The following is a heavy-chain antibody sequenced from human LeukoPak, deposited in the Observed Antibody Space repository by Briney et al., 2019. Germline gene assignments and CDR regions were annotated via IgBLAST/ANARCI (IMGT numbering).Heavy chain of an antibody. D-gene: IGHD2-15*01. CDR3: AREGAGVYCSGGSCYSDYYYYGMDV. CDR2: ISSSSSYI. J-gene: IGHJ6*02. V-gene: IGHV3-21*01. CDR1: GFTFSSYS. Sequence: GSLRLSCAASGFTFSSYSMNWVRQAPGKGLEWVSSISSSSSYIYYADSVKGRFTISRDNAKNSLYLQMNSLRAEDTAVYYCAREGAGVYCSGGSCYSDYYYYGMDVWGQGTTVTVSS.